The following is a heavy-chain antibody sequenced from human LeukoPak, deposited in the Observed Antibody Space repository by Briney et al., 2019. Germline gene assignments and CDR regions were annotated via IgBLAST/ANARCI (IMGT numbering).Heavy chain of an antibody. J-gene: IGHJ4*02. D-gene: IGHD3-16*01. V-gene: IGHV4-59*01. CDR2: IYYSGST. CDR1: GGSISSYY. Sequence: PSETLSLTCTVSGGSISSYYWSWIRQPPGKGLEWIGYIYYSGSTNYNPSLKSRVTISVDTSKNQFSLKLSSVTAADTAVYYCARVARSYYDYVWGSRSFDYWGQGTLVTVSS. CDR3: ARVARSYYDYVWGSRSFDY.